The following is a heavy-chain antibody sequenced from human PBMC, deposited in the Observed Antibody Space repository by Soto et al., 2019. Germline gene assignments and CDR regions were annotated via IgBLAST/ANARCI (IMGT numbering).Heavy chain of an antibody. V-gene: IGHV3-15*01. CDR2: VRSKGDGGAI. Sequence: EVQLVESGGGLVKPGGSLRLCCAASGFTFNDAWMNWVRQAPGKGLEWVGRVRSKGDGGAIDYAAPVNGRFTISRDDSKKTLCLEMNSLKTEDTAVYYCTAGANTMTNYRTFDYWGQGTLVTVSS. J-gene: IGHJ4*02. CDR3: TAGANTMTNYRTFDY. CDR1: GFTFNDAW. D-gene: IGHD4-4*01.